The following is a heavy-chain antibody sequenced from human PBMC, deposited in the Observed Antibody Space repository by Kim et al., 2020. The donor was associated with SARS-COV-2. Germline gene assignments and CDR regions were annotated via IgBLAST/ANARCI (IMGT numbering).Heavy chain of an antibody. CDR3: ARSGRAAFDI. Sequence: STSYADAVKVRLAISRDNAKNTLYLQVNSLRAEDTAVYYCARSGRAAFDIWGQGTMVTVSS. V-gene: IGHV3-74*01. CDR2: ST. J-gene: IGHJ3*02. D-gene: IGHD1-1*01.